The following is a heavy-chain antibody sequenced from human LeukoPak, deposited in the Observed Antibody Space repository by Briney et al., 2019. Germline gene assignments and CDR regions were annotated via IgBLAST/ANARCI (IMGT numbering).Heavy chain of an antibody. V-gene: IGHV3-20*04. Sequence: PGGSLRLSCAASGFTFDDYGMSWVRQVPGKGLEWVSGINWNGGSTDYADSVKGRFTISRDNAKNSLYLQMNSLKADDTALYYCAKAINMVLYFSAFDIWGQGTMVTVS. CDR3: AKAINMVLYFSAFDI. J-gene: IGHJ3*02. D-gene: IGHD2-8*01. CDR2: INWNGGST. CDR1: GFTFDDYG.